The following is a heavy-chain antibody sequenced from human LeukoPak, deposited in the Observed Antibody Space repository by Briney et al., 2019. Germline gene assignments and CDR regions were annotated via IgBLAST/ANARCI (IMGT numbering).Heavy chain of an antibody. Sequence: GGSLRLSCAASGFTFSDYYMSWIRQAPGKGLEWVSYISRSGSTIYYADSVKGRFPISRDNAKNSLYLQMNSLRAEDTAVYYCAREPLGYCSSTSCYPVYWGQGTLVTVSS. CDR1: GFTFSDYY. V-gene: IGHV3-11*01. D-gene: IGHD2-2*01. J-gene: IGHJ4*02. CDR3: AREPLGYCSSTSCYPVY. CDR2: ISRSGSTI.